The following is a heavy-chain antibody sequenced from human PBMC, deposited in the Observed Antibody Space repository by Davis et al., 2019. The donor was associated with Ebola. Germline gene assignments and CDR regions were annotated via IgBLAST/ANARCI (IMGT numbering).Heavy chain of an antibody. CDR2: IYPGDSDT. CDR1: VYSFTSYW. J-gene: IGHJ3*02. Sequence: GESLKISCKGSVYSFTSYWIGWVRQMPGNGLEWIWTIYPGDSDTRYSPSFQGHVTISADNSISTAYLQWSSLKASDTAMYYCASRLSSGWTAFDIWGQGTMVTVSS. D-gene: IGHD6-19*01. V-gene: IGHV5-51*01. CDR3: ASRLSSGWTAFDI.